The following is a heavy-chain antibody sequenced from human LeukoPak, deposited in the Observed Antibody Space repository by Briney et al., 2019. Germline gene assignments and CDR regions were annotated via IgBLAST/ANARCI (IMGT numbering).Heavy chain of an antibody. CDR1: GGSISSYY. J-gene: IGHJ4*02. D-gene: IGHD6-19*01. CDR2: IYYSGST. Sequence: SETLSLTCPVSGGSISSYYWSWIRQPPGKGLEWIGSIYYSGSTYYNPSLKSRVTISVDTSKKQFSLELSSVTAADTAVYYCARFSSGWYSGDYWGQGTLVTVSS. V-gene: IGHV4-59*05. CDR3: ARFSSGWYSGDY.